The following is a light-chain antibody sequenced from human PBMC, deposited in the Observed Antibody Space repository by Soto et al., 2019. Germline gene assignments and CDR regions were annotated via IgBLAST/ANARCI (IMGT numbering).Light chain of an antibody. V-gene: IGKV1-5*03. J-gene: IGKJ1*01. CDR2: KAS. CDR1: QSISSW. CDR3: QQYNIYTRT. Sequence: DIQMSQSPSTLSASVGDRVTITCRASQSISSWLAWYRQKPGKARKLLIYKASGLESGVPSRFSGSGSGTEFTLTPSSLQPDDFATHYCQQYNIYTRTFGQGTKVDIK.